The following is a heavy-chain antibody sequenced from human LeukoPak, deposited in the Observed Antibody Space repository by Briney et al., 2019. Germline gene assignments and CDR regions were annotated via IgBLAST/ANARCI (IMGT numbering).Heavy chain of an antibody. CDR3: ARSSISGSYPFDY. Sequence: SETLSLTCAVYGGSFSGYYWSWIRQPPGKGLEWIGEINHSGSTNYNPSLKSRVTISVDTSKNQFSLKLSSVTAADTAVYYCARSSISGSYPFDYRGQGTLVTVSS. J-gene: IGHJ4*02. CDR2: INHSGST. D-gene: IGHD1-26*01. V-gene: IGHV4-34*01. CDR1: GGSFSGYY.